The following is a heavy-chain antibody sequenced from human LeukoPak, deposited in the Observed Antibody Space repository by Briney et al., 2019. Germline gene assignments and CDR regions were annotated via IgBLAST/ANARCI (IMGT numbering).Heavy chain of an antibody. CDR1: GGSISSSSYY. D-gene: IGHD4-17*01. CDR2: IYYSGST. CDR3: ATPNYGDYSVDY. J-gene: IGHJ4*02. Sequence: SEALSLTCTVSGGSISSSSYYWGWTRQPPGKGREWIGSIYYSGSTYYNPSLKSRVTISVDTSKNQFSLKLSSVTAADTAVYYCATPNYGDYSVDYWGQGTLVTVSS. V-gene: IGHV4-39*01.